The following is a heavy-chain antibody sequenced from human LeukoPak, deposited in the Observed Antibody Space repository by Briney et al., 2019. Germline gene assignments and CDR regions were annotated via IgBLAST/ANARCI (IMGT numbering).Heavy chain of an antibody. J-gene: IGHJ4*02. D-gene: IGHD5-18*01. V-gene: IGHV4-61*01. Sequence: SETLSLTRTVSGGSVSSGSYYWSWIRQPPGKGLEWLGYISYSGSTNYNPSLKSRVTISVDTSKNQFSLKLSSVTAADTAVYYCARAPHSYGTPYYFDYWGQGTLVTVSS. CDR2: ISYSGST. CDR3: ARAPHSYGTPYYFDY. CDR1: GGSVSSGSYY.